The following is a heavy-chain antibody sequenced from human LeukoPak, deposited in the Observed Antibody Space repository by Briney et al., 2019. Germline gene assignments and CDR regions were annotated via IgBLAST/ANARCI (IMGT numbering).Heavy chain of an antibody. V-gene: IGHV3-30*14. Sequence: GGSLRLSCAASGFTFSSYAMHWVRQAPGKGLEWVAVISYDGSNKYYADSVKGRFTISRDNSKNTLYLQMNSLRAEDTAVYYCARDLDYYGMDVWGQGTTVTVSS. CDR1: GFTFSSYA. J-gene: IGHJ6*02. D-gene: IGHD3-16*01. CDR2: ISYDGSNK. CDR3: ARDLDYYGMDV.